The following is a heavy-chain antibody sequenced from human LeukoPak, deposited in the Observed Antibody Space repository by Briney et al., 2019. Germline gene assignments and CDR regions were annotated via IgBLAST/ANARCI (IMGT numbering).Heavy chain of an antibody. J-gene: IGHJ4*02. CDR3: ANHKGSGSYYLYSFDY. D-gene: IGHD3-10*01. V-gene: IGHV3-23*01. Sequence: PGVSLRLSCAAHGFPLLPSLMLRVPYLPGKGLQWVSPFSGSGGFTYYADSVKGRFAISRDNSKNTLYLQMNSLRAEDTAVYYCANHKGSGSYYLYSFDYWGQGTLVTVSS. CDR2: FSGSGGFT. CDR1: GFPLLPSL.